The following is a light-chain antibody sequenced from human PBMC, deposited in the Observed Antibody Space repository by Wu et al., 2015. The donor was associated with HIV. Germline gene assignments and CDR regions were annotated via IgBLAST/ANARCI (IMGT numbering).Light chain of an antibody. CDR1: QSIRSY. CDR2: AAS. V-gene: IGKV1-39*01. CDR3: YNRVTICSPT. J-gene: IGKJ2*01. Sequence: DIQMTQSPSSLSASVGDRVTITCRASQSIRSYLNWYQHKPGKAPKLLIYAASSLQSGSHQGSVAVDPGQISLSPSAVYNLKILSTYYCYNRVTICSPTFGHGYQA.